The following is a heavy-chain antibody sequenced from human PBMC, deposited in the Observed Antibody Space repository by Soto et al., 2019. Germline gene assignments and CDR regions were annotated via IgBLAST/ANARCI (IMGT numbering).Heavy chain of an antibody. CDR1: GGAINSYY. CDR3: ARGQLCSDCVDP. D-gene: IGHD3-10*02. Sequence: SETLSLTCTVSGGAINSYYWTWIRQPAGKGLEWIGRIYSSGSTKYNPSLQSRVTMSLDTSKNQFSLRFTSVTAADTAVYYCARGQLCSDCVDPWGQGTLVTVSA. CDR2: IYSSGST. J-gene: IGHJ5*02. V-gene: IGHV4-4*07.